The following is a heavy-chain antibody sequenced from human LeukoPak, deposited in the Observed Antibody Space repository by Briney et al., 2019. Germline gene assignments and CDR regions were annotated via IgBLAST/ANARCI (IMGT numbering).Heavy chain of an antibody. CDR2: IIPILGIT. CDR3: ARPERVMVRGPTPPYYYMDV. J-gene: IGHJ6*03. Sequence: GASVKVSCKASGGTFSSYAISWVRQAPGQGLEWMGRIIPILGITNYAQKFQGRVTITADKSTSTAYMELSSLRSEDTAVYYCARPERVMVRGPTPPYYYMDVWGKGTTVTVSS. V-gene: IGHV1-69*04. CDR1: GGTFSSYA. D-gene: IGHD3-10*01.